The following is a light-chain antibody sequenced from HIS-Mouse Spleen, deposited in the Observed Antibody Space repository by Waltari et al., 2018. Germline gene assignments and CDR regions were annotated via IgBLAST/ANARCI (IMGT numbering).Light chain of an antibody. Sequence: DIQLTQSPSFLSASVGDRVTITCRASQGISSYLVWYQQKPGKAPKLLIYAASTLQSGVPSRFSGSGSGTEFTLTISSLQPEDFATYYCQQLNSYPQETFGGGTKVEIK. CDR2: AAS. J-gene: IGKJ4*01. V-gene: IGKV1-9*01. CDR3: QQLNSYPQET. CDR1: QGISSY.